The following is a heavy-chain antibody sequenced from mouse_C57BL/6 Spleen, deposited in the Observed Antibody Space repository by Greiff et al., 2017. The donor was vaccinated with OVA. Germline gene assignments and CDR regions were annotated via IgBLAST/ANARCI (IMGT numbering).Heavy chain of an antibody. CDR2: INPNNGGT. CDR3: ARGVVTAWFAY. V-gene: IGHV1-22*01. D-gene: IGHD2-2*01. CDR1: GYTFTDYN. J-gene: IGHJ3*01. Sequence: DVKLQESGPELVKPGASVKMSCKASGYTFTDYNMHWVKQSHGKSLEWIGYINPNNGGTSYNQKFKGKATLTVNKSSSTAYMELRSLTSEDSAVYYCARGVVTAWFAYWGQGTLVTVSA.